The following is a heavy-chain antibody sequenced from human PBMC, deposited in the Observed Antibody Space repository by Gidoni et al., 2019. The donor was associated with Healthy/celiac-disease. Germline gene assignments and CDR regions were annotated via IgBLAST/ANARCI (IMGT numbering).Heavy chain of an antibody. Sequence: QLQLQESGPGLVKPSETLSLTCTVSGGSIRSSSYYWGWIRQPPGQGLEWIGSIYYSGSTYYSPSLKSRVTISVDTSKNQFSLKLSSVTAADTAVYYCARLGRGWYFDYWGQGTLVTVSS. J-gene: IGHJ4*02. D-gene: IGHD6-19*01. V-gene: IGHV4-39*01. CDR1: GGSIRSSSYY. CDR2: IYYSGST. CDR3: ARLGRGWYFDY.